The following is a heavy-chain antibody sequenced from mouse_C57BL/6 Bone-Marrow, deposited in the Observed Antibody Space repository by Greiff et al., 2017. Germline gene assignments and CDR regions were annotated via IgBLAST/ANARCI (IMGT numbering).Heavy chain of an antibody. J-gene: IGHJ4*01. CDR3: ARCDYDGLYDMDY. D-gene: IGHD2-4*01. CDR1: GYTFTSYW. CDR2: IDPSDSET. V-gene: IGHV1-52*01. Sequence: QVQLQQPGAELVRPGSSVKLSCKASGYTFTSYWMHWVKQRPIQGLEWIGNIDPSDSETHYNQKFKDKATLTEDKSSSTAYMQLSSLTSEDSAVYYCARCDYDGLYDMDYWGQGTSVTVSS.